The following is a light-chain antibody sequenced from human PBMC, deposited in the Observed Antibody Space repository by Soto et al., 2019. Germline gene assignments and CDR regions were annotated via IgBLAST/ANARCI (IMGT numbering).Light chain of an antibody. CDR3: QHYDHLPPFT. Sequence: DIQMTQSPSSLSASVGDRVIITCQASQDIRKYLSWYQQKPGRAPKLLIYGASNLETGVPSRFSGSGYGSDFTFTISSLQPEDVATYYCQHYDHLPPFTFGPGTKVAVK. CDR1: QDIRKY. J-gene: IGKJ3*01. CDR2: GAS. V-gene: IGKV1-33*01.